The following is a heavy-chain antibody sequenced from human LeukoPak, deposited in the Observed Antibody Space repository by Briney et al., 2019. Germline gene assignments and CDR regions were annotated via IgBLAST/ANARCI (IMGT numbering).Heavy chain of an antibody. CDR2: IYPCDSDT. V-gene: IGHV5-51*01. D-gene: IGHD5-12*01. CDR1: GYRFTSYW. Sequence: GESLQISCKGSGYRFTSYWIGWGRQMPGKGLEWMGIIYPCDSDTRYSPSFQGQVTISADKSISTAYLQWSSLKASDTAMYYCARPVVATIDAFDIWGQGTMVTVSS. CDR3: ARPVVATIDAFDI. J-gene: IGHJ3*02.